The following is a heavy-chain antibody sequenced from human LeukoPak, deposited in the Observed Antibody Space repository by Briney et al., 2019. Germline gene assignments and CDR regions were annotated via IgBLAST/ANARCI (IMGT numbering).Heavy chain of an antibody. D-gene: IGHD1-20*01. CDR2: NSSSSSYI. J-gene: IGHJ5*02. Sequence: GGSLRLSCAASGFTFSSYSMNWVRQAPGKGLELVSSNSSSSSYIYYADSVKGRFTISRDNAKNSLYLQMNSLRAEDTAMYYCARDRDNWNDGGFDPWGQGTLVTVSS. CDR3: ARDRDNWNDGGFDP. V-gene: IGHV3-21*01. CDR1: GFTFSSYS.